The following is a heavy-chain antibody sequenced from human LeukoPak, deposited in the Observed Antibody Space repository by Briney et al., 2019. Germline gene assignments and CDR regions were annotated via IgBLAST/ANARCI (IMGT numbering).Heavy chain of an antibody. V-gene: IGHV4-39*07. CDR2: IYYSGST. CDR3: ARDTDSGYLDY. CDR1: GGSISSSSYY. Sequence: SETLSLTCTVSGGSISSSSYYWGWIRQPPGKGLEWIGSIYYSGSTYYNPSLKSRVTISVDTSKNQFSLKLSSVTAADTAVYYCARDTDSGYLDYWGQGTLVTVSS. J-gene: IGHJ4*02. D-gene: IGHD6-19*01.